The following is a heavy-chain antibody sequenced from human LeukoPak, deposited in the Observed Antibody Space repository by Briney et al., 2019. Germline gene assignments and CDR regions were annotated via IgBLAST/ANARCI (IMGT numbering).Heavy chain of an antibody. D-gene: IGHD6-6*01. V-gene: IGHV3-30*18. CDR2: ISYDGSDK. J-gene: IGHJ6*02. Sequence: PGGSLRLSCAASGFTFSSYDMYWVRQAPGKGLEWVAIISYDGSDKYYADSVKGRFTISRDNSKNTLFLQMDSLRPEDTAVYYCAKDNGWQTQLGGYYYYYYGMDVWGQGTTVTVSS. CDR3: AKDNGWQTQLGGYYYYYYGMDV. CDR1: GFTFSSYD.